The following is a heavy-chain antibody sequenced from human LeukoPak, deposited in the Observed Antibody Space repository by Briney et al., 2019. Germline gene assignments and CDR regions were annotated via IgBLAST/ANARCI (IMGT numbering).Heavy chain of an antibody. CDR1: VFTFSRHY. D-gene: IGHD3-3*01. V-gene: IGHV3-74*01. J-gene: IGHJ5*01. CDR2: VNGVRTDK. CDR3: TRDWDHYDFDS. Sequence: SGGSLRLSCAASVFTFSRHYMQWVRHARGGGLVWVSRVNGVRTDKIYADSVKGRFTISRDNAKNTLYLQMNSPRVEDTAMYYCTRDWDHYDFDSWGQGVLVTVSS.